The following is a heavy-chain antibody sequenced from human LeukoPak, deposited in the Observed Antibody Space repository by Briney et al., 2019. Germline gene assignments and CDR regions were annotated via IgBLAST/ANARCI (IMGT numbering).Heavy chain of an antibody. CDR3: ARDRFGSARFDY. V-gene: IGHV4-39*07. J-gene: IGHJ4*02. D-gene: IGHD6-6*01. CDR2: MYYSGNT. Sequence: PSETLSLTCTVSGGSITRSSYYWAWIRQPPGKGLEWIGDMYYSGNTYYNPSLMSRVTISVDTSKNQFSLKLSSVTAADTAVYYCARDRFGSARFDYWGQGTLVTVSS. CDR1: GGSITRSSYY.